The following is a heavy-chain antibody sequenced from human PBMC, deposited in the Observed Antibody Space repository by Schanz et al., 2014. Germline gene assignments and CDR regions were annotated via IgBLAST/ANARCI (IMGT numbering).Heavy chain of an antibody. J-gene: IGHJ6*03. D-gene: IGHD2-2*01. Sequence: QVQLVESGGGVVQPGRSLRLSCAASGFNFSNYDIHWVRQAPGKGLEWVALIYYNGTNKYYADSVKGRFTISRDSSKNTLYLQMNSLRAEDTAVYYCAKDYQECSSTSCYLWENYYMDVWGKGTTVTGSS. CDR3: AKDYQECSSTSCYLWENYYMDV. V-gene: IGHV3-30*18. CDR1: GFNFSNYD. CDR2: IYYNGTNK.